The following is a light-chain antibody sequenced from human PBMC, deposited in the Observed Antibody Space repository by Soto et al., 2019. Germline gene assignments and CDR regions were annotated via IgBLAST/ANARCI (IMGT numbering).Light chain of an antibody. CDR1: QSVSSY. CDR2: DAS. J-gene: IGKJ1*01. Sequence: EGVLTQSPVTLSLSPGEGATLSCRASQSVSSYLAWYQQKPGQAPRLLIYDASIRATGIPARFSGSESGTDFTLTISRLEPDDSAVYYCPQYGSSPRTFGPGTKVDIK. V-gene: IGKV3-20*01. CDR3: PQYGSSPRT.